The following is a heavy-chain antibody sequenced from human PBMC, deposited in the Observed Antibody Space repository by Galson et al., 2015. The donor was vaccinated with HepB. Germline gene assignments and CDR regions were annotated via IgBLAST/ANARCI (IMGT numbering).Heavy chain of an antibody. CDR3: ARSVYQLPPPVRFGMDV. CDR2: IWYDGNNK. J-gene: IGHJ6*02. CDR1: GFTFSSYG. D-gene: IGHD2-2*01. V-gene: IGHV3-33*01. Sequence: SLRLSCAASGFTFSSYGMHWVRQAPGKGLEWVAFIWYDGNNKYYADSVKGRFTISRDNSKNTLYLQMNSLRVDDTAVYYCARSVYQLPPPVRFGMDVWGQGTPVTVSS.